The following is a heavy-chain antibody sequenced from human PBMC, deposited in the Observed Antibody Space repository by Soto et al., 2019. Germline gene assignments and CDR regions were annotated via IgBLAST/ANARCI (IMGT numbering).Heavy chain of an antibody. CDR2: IYYSGST. D-gene: IGHD2-15*01. J-gene: IGHJ6*02. CDR1: GGSISSYY. CDR3: ARKSGGDYYYYYGTDV. Sequence: SETLSLTCTVSGGSISSYYWSWIRQPPGKGLEWIGYIYYSGSTNYNHSLKSRVTISVDTSKNQFSLKLSSVTAADTAVYYCARKSGGDYYYYYGTDVWGQGTTVTVSS. V-gene: IGHV4-59*01.